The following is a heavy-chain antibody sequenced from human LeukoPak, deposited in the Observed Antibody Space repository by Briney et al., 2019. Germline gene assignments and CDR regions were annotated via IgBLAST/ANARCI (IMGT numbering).Heavy chain of an antibody. J-gene: IGHJ4*02. CDR1: GFTFSSYS. CDR3: ASGLAYCGGDCYGY. CDR2: ISSSSSYI. D-gene: IGHD2-21*02. V-gene: IGHV3-21*01. Sequence: GGSLRLSCAASGFTFSSYSMNWVRQAPGKGLEWVSSISSSSSYIYYADSMKGRFTISRDNAKNSLYLQMNSLRAEDTAVYYCASGLAYCGGDCYGYWGQGTLVTVSS.